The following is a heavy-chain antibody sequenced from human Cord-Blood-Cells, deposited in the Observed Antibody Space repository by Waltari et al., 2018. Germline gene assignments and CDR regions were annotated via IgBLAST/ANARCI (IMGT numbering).Heavy chain of an antibody. Sequence: VQPQQWGAGLLKPSETLSLTCAVYGGSFSGYYWSWIRQPPGKGLEWIGEINHSGSTNYNPSLKSRVTISVDTSKNQFSLKLSSVTAADTAVYYCARYKYDFWSGYYYYYYGMDVWGQGTTVTVSS. CDR2: INHSGST. V-gene: IGHV4-34*01. J-gene: IGHJ6*02. CDR1: GGSFSGYY. D-gene: IGHD3-3*01. CDR3: ARYKYDFWSGYYYYYYGMDV.